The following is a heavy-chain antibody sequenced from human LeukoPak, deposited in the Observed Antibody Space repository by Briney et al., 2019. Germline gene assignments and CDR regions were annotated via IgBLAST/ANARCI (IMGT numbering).Heavy chain of an antibody. CDR1: GGTFSSYA. V-gene: IGHV1-69*01. D-gene: IGHD3-22*01. CDR3: ARGRGVHDSHTYDYFDY. CDR2: IIPIFGTA. Sequence: SVKVSCKASGGTFSSYAISWVRQAPGQGLEWMGGIIPIFGTANYAQKFQGRVTITADESTSTAYMELSSLRSEDTAVYYCARGRGVHDSHTYDYFDYWGQGSLVTVSS. J-gene: IGHJ4*02.